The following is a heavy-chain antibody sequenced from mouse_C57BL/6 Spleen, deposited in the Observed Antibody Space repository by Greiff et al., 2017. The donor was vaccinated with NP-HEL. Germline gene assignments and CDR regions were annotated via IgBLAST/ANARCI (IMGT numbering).Heavy chain of an antibody. J-gene: IGHJ2*01. D-gene: IGHD1-1*01. CDR1: GYAFSSYW. CDR2: IYPGDGDT. Sequence: VQLQQSGAELVKPGASVKISCKASGYAFSSYWMNWVKQRPGKGLEWIGQIYPGDGDTNYNGKFKGKATLTADKSSSTAYMQLSSLTSEDSAVYFCARLGTTVVGNYFDYWGQGTTLTVSS. V-gene: IGHV1-80*01. CDR3: ARLGTTVVGNYFDY.